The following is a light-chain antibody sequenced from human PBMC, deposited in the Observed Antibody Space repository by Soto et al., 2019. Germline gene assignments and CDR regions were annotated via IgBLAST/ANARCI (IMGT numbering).Light chain of an antibody. CDR1: QSVAANY. CDR3: HQYGTAPLT. J-gene: IGKJ3*01. CDR2: GAS. V-gene: IGKV3-20*01. Sequence: EVVLTQSPGTLSLSPGERATLSCRASQSVAANYLAWYQQKRGQAPRLLIYGASSRATGIPDRFSGSGSGTDFTLTIGRMEPEDFSVYYCHQYGTAPLTFGPGTKVDIK.